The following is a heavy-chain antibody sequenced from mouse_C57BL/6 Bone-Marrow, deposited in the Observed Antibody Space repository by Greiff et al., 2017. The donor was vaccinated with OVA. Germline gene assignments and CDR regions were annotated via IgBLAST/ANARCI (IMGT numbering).Heavy chain of an antibody. CDR3: AGRDYDYDWYFDV. CDR2: ISSGSSTI. Sequence: EVQGVESGGGLVKPGGSLKLSCAASGFTFSDYGMHWVRQAPEKGLEWVAYISSGSSTIYYADTVKGRFTISRDNAKNTLFLQMTSLRSEDTALYYCAGRDYDYDWYFDVWGTGTTVTVSS. CDR1: GFTFSDYG. V-gene: IGHV5-17*01. D-gene: IGHD2-4*01. J-gene: IGHJ1*03.